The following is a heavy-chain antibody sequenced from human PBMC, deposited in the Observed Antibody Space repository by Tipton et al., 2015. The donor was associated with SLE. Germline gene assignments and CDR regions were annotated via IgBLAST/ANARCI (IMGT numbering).Heavy chain of an antibody. CDR3: ARGMMGYDAFDI. CDR2: IYSRGDT. D-gene: IGHD3-16*01. CDR1: GFIVSSKY. V-gene: IGHV3-66*01. Sequence: VQLVQSGGGLVQPGGSLRLSCAASGFIVSSKYMAWVRQAPGKGLEWVSVIYSRGDTHYADSVKGRFTISRDNSKNAVHLQMNTLRGEDTAVYYCARGMMGYDAFDIWGQGTLVTVSS. J-gene: IGHJ3*02.